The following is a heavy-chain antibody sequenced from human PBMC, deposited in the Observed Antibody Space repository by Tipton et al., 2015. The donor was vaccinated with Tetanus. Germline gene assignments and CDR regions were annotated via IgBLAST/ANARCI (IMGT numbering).Heavy chain of an antibody. J-gene: IGHJ6*02. V-gene: IGHV1-18*01. Sequence: QSGAEVKKPGSSVKVSCEASGGTFGSYAVNWVRQAPGQGLEWMGWISAYNGKTKYAQRLQGRVTMTTDRSASTAYMDLRRLRSDDTAVYYCARVQEQRIYYYGMDVWGQGTTVTVSS. CDR3: ARVQEQRIYYYGMDV. CDR1: GGTFGSYA. CDR2: ISAYNGKT. D-gene: IGHD6-25*01.